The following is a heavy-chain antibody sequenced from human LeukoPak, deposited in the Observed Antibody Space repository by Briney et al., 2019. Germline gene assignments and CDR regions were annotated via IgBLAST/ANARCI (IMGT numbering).Heavy chain of an antibody. J-gene: IGHJ4*02. CDR2: ISGSASGH. D-gene: IGHD3-10*01. Sequence: AGGSLRLSSAASGLTFSTFGMSWIRQSPGKGLEWVSAISGSASGHIPNYADSVKGRFTISRDNYKNTLYLQMNSLRVEDTAVYYCANHRSAFEFWGQGTLVTVSS. CDR1: GLTFSTFG. CDR3: ANHRSAFEF. V-gene: IGHV3-23*01.